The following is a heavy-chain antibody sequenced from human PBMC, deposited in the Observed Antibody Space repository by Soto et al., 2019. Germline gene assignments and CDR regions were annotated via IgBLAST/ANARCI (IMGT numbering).Heavy chain of an antibody. CDR3: DRKRGGYCSGGSCPTYGMDV. J-gene: IGHJ6*02. V-gene: IGHV4-30-2*01. CDR1: GGSISSGGYS. D-gene: IGHD2-15*01. Sequence: QLQLQESGSGLVKPSQTLSLTCAVSGGSISSGGYSWSWIRQPPGKGLEWIGYIYHSGSTYYNPSLKSRVTIAVDRSKNQFSLRLSSVTAADTAVYYCDRKRGGYCSGGSCPTYGMDVWGQGTTVTVSS. CDR2: IYHSGST.